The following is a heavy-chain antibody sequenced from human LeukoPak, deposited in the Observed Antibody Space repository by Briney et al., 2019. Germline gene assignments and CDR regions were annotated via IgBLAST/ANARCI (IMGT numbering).Heavy chain of an antibody. D-gene: IGHD3-10*01. CDR3: ARDLAPIHYYGSEKYAFDI. V-gene: IGHV1-24*01. J-gene: IGHJ3*02. CDR2: FDPEDGET. CDR1: GYTLTELS. Sequence: VASVKVSCKVSGYTLTELSMHWVRQAPGKGLEWMGGFDPEDGETIYAQKFQGRVTMTEDTSTDTAYMELRSLRSEDTAVYYCARDLAPIHYYGSEKYAFDIWGQGTMVTVSS.